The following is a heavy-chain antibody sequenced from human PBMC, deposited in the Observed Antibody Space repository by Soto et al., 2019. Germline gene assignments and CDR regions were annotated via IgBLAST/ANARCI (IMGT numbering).Heavy chain of an antibody. CDR3: ARDLLAGSIIIDY. Sequence: GGSLRLSCAASGFTFSSYSMNWVRQAPGKGLEWVSSISSSSSYIYYADSVKGRFTISRDNAKNSLYLQMNSLRAEDTAVYYCARDLLAGSIIIDYWGQGTLVTVSS. CDR1: GFTFSSYS. D-gene: IGHD6-19*01. J-gene: IGHJ4*02. CDR2: ISSSSSYI. V-gene: IGHV3-21*01.